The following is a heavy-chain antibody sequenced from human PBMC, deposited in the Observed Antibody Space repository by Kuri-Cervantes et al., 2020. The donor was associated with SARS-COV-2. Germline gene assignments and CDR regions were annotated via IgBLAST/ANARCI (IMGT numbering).Heavy chain of an antibody. V-gene: IGHV4-34*01. CDR2: INHTGST. Sequence: SQTLSLPCAVFGGSFNNYYWNWIRQPPGKGLEWIGEINHTGSTNYNPSLKSRVTISAVTSKNQFSLKVNSVTAADTAMYYCARVPATGPVAGGFDSWGRGTLVTVSS. CDR3: ARVPATGPVAGGFDS. J-gene: IGHJ4*02. CDR1: GGSFNNYY. D-gene: IGHD2-21*01.